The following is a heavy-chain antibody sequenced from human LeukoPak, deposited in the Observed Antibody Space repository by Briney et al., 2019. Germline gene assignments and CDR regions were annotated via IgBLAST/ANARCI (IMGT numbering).Heavy chain of an antibody. J-gene: IGHJ4*02. CDR2: INHSVCT. CDR3: ARGYRSPEGGLLYVY. Sequence: SETPSLTCAVYGASFTGYYWSWIRQPPGKGLEWIGEINHSVCTNYNPSLKRRVNISVDTSKNQFSLKLSSVTAEDRAVYYCARGYRSPEGGLLYVYWGQGTLVTVSS. V-gene: IGHV4-34*01. D-gene: IGHD3-10*01. CDR1: GASFTGYY.